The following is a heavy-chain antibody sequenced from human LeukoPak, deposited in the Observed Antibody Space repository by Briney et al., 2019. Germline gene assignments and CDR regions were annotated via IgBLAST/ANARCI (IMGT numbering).Heavy chain of an antibody. D-gene: IGHD3-10*01. CDR2: ISGSGGST. J-gene: IGHJ4*02. Sequence: GGSLRLSCAASGFTFSSYAMSWVRQAPGKGLEWVSGISGSGGSTYYADSVKGRFTISRDNSKNTLYLQMNSLRAEDTAAYYCAKVRAGRLYYFDYWGQGTLVTVPS. CDR1: GFTFSSYA. V-gene: IGHV3-23*01. CDR3: AKVRAGRLYYFDY.